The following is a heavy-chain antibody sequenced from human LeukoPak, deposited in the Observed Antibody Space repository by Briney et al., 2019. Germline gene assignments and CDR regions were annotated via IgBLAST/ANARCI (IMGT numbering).Heavy chain of an antibody. D-gene: IGHD5-12*01. CDR1: GGSISSYY. CDR2: IYYSGST. CDR3: ARGDHSGYDSWFDP. Sequence: SETLSLTCTVSGGSISSYYWSWIRQPPGKGLEWIGYIYYSGSTNYNPSLKSRVTISVDTSKNQFSLKLSSVTAADTAVYYCARGDHSGYDSWFDPWGQGTLVTVSS. V-gene: IGHV4-59*08. J-gene: IGHJ5*02.